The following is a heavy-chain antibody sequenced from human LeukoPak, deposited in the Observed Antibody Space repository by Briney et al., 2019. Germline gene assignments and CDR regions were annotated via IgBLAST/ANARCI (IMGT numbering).Heavy chain of an antibody. CDR3: TTVSYDSSGYYSSLYYYYYMDV. Sequence: GGSLRLSXAASGFTFSNAWMSWVRQAPGKGLEWVGRIKSKTDGGTTDYAAPVKGRFTISRDDSKNTLYLQMNSLKTEDTAVYYCTTVSYDSSGYYSSLYYYYYMDVWGKGTTVTVSS. J-gene: IGHJ6*03. CDR1: GFTFSNAW. V-gene: IGHV3-15*01. D-gene: IGHD3-22*01. CDR2: IKSKTDGGTT.